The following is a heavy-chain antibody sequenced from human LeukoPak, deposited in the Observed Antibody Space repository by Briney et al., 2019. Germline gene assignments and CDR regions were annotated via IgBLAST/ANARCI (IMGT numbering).Heavy chain of an antibody. CDR2: INPNSGGT. Sequence: ASVKVSCTASGYSFSDFYIHWLRQAPGQGLEWLGWINPNSGGTNFAQYFQGRVTMTRDTSTSTVYMELSSLRSEDTAVYYCARSSEGRYYYDSSGFSYYYYMDVWGKGTTVTISS. D-gene: IGHD3-22*01. CDR1: GYSFSDFY. CDR3: ARSSEGRYYYDSSGFSYYYYMDV. J-gene: IGHJ6*03. V-gene: IGHV1-2*02.